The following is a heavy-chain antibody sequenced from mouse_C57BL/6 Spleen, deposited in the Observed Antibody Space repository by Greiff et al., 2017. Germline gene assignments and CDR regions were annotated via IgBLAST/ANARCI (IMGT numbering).Heavy chain of an antibody. CDR1: GYSITSGYD. CDR3: ARGDYYGSSYVFAY. Sequence: VQLKESGPGMVKPSQSLSLTCTVTGYSITSGYDWHWIRHFPGNKLEWMGYISYSGSTNYNPSLKSRISITHDTSKNHFFLKLNSVTTEDTATYYCARGDYYGSSYVFAYWGQGTLVTVSA. J-gene: IGHJ3*01. D-gene: IGHD1-1*01. V-gene: IGHV3-1*01. CDR2: ISYSGST.